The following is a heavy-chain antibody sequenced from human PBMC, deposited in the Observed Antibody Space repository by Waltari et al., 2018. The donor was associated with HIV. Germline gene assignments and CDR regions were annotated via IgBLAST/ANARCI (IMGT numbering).Heavy chain of an antibody. CDR2: IKQDGSEK. J-gene: IGHJ4*02. D-gene: IGHD4-17*01. V-gene: IGHV3-7*04. CDR1: GFTFSSYW. CDR3: ARGIVDYWFDY. Sequence: EVQLVEAGGGLVQPGGTLSPSGSASGFTFSSYWMSWVRQGPGKGLEWVANIKQDGSEKYYVDSVKGRFTISRDNAKNSLYLQMNSLRAEDTAVYYCARGIVDYWFDYWGQGTLVTVSS.